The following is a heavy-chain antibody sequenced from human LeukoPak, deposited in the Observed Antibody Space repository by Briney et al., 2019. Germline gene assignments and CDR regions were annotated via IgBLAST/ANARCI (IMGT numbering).Heavy chain of an antibody. D-gene: IGHD3-3*01. J-gene: IGHJ6*02. CDR1: GFTVSSNY. CDR2: IYSGGST. Sequence: SAGSLTLSCAASGFTVSSNYMSWVRQAPGKGLEWVSVIYSGGSTYYADSVKGRFTISRDNSKNTLYLQMNSLRAEDTAVYYCARSRAAEWLSVGMDVWGQGTTVTVSS. V-gene: IGHV3-66*02. CDR3: ARSRAAEWLSVGMDV.